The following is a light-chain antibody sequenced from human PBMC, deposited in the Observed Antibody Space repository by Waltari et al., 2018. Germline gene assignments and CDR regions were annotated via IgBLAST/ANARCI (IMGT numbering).Light chain of an antibody. J-gene: IGKJ2*01. CDR3: QQYNDWPLYT. V-gene: IGKV3-15*01. Sequence: IVMTQSPAPLSVSPGESAPLSCRASQSVGGNLAWYQQKPGQAPRLLIYGASTWVTGLPARFSGSGSETEFTLTISSVQSEDFAVYYCQQYNDWPLYTFGQGTKLEIK. CDR2: GAS. CDR1: QSVGGN.